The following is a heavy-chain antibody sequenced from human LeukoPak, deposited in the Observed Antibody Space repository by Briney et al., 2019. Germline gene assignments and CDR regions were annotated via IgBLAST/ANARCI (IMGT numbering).Heavy chain of an antibody. CDR1: GFTFSSYT. D-gene: IGHD1-26*01. J-gene: IGHJ4*02. CDR2: ISYDGSNK. V-gene: IGHV3-30-3*01. Sequence: PGRSLRLSCAAAGFTFSSYTIHWVRQAPGKGLEWVAVISYDGSNKCYADSVKGRFTISRDNSKNTLYLQMNSLRAEDTAVYYCARGVFSGSYIFDYWGQGTLVTVSS. CDR3: ARGVFSGSYIFDY.